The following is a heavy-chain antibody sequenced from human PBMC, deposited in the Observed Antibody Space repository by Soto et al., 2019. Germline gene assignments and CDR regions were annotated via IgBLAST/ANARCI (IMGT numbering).Heavy chain of an antibody. D-gene: IGHD3-22*01. CDR2: ISGSGGST. Sequence: GESLKISCAASGFTFSSYAMSWVRQAPGKGLEWVSAISGSGGSTYYADSVKGRFTISRDNSKNTLYLQMNSLRAEDTAVYYCAKDQCYSDGWSLSPSYYFDYWGQGTLVTVSS. J-gene: IGHJ4*02. CDR3: AKDQCYSDGWSLSPSYYFDY. CDR1: GFTFSSYA. V-gene: IGHV3-23*01.